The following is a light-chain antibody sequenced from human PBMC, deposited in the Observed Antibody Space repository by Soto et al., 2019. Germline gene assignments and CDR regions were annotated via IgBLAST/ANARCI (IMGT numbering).Light chain of an antibody. CDR3: QHYAGGSRIT. CDR1: QSVSSGY. V-gene: IGKV3-20*01. CDR2: SAS. Sequence: EIVLTQSPGTLSLSPGEGATLSCRASQSVSSGYLAWYQQKPGQTPRLLIYSASSRATGIPDRFSGSGSGTDFTLTISRLEPEDFAVYYCQHYAGGSRITFGQGTRLEIK. J-gene: IGKJ5*01.